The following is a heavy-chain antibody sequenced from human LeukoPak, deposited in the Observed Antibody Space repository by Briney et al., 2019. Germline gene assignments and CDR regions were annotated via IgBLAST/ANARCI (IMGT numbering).Heavy chain of an antibody. D-gene: IGHD6-13*01. CDR2: ISDDGRNK. V-gene: IGHV3-30*18. J-gene: IGHJ4*02. CDR1: GFTFNNYG. CDR3: AKDRETTASGTFDY. Sequence: PGRSLRLSCAASGFTFNNYGKHYVRQAPGKGLEWVAVISDDGRNKNYADSVKGRFTISRDNSNNTLYLQMNSLRAEDTGVYYCAKDRETTASGTFDYWGQGTLVTVSS.